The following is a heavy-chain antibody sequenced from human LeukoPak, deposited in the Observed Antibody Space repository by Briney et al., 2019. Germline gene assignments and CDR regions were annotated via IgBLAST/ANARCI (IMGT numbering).Heavy chain of an antibody. J-gene: IGHJ4*02. Sequence: GGSLRLSCAASGFIFSSYGMHWVRQAPGKGLEWVAVIWYDGSIKYYADSVKGRFTISRDNSKNTLCLQMNSLRAEGTAVYYCARCTYGSGSYPPDYWGQGTLVTVSS. CDR3: ARCTYGSGSYPPDY. CDR2: IWYDGSIK. V-gene: IGHV3-33*01. CDR1: GFIFSSYG. D-gene: IGHD3-10*01.